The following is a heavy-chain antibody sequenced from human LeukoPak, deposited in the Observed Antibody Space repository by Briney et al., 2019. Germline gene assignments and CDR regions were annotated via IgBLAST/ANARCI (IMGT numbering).Heavy chain of an antibody. CDR1: GFTFSSYG. Sequence: GGSLRLSCAASGFTFSSYGMSWVRQAPGKGLEWVSIISQSGDFTYYADSVKGRFTISRDKSRNTVPLQMNSLRADDTAVYYCARDPSLREGYLDAFDIWGQGTMVTVSS. V-gene: IGHV3-23*01. D-gene: IGHD2-15*01. CDR3: ARDPSLREGYLDAFDI. CDR2: ISQSGDFT. J-gene: IGHJ3*02.